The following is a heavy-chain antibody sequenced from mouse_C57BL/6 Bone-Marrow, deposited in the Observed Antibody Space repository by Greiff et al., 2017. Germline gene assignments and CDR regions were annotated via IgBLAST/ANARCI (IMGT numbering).Heavy chain of an antibody. D-gene: IGHD2-14*01. V-gene: IGHV14-4*01. J-gene: IGHJ2*01. CDR2: IDPENGDT. Sequence: VQLKESGAELVRPGASVKLSCTASGFNIKDDYMHWVKQRPKQGLEWIGWIDPENGDTEYASKFQGKATITADPSSNTAYLQLSSLTSEDTAVYYCTTLPYYGYDDGFDYWGQGTTLTVSS. CDR1: GFNIKDDY. CDR3: TTLPYYGYDDGFDY.